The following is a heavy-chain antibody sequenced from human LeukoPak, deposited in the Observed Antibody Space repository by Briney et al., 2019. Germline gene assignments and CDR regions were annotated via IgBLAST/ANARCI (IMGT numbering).Heavy chain of an antibody. D-gene: IGHD6-19*01. CDR1: GGSFSGYY. CDR2: INHSGST. V-gene: IGHV4-34*01. J-gene: IGHJ4*02. CDR3: ASSSIAVAGSDY. Sequence: SETLSLTCAVYGGSFSGYYWSWIRQPPGKGLELSGEINHSGSTNYNPSLKSRVTISVDTSKNQFSLKLSSVTAADTAVYYCASSSIAVAGSDYWGQGTLVTVSS.